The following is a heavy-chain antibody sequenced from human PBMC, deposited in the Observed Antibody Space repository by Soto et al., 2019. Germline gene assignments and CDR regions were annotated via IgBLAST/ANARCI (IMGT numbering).Heavy chain of an antibody. CDR3: ARDYYDSSGYPGFDY. D-gene: IGHD3-22*01. V-gene: IGHV3-33*01. Sequence: ESGGGVVPPGRSLRLSCAASGFTFSSYGMHWVRQAPGKGLEWVAVIWYDGSNKYYADSVKGRFTISRDNSKNTLYLQMNSLRAEDTAVYYCARDYYDSSGYPGFDYWGQGTLVTVSS. CDR2: IWYDGSNK. CDR1: GFTFSSYG. J-gene: IGHJ4*02.